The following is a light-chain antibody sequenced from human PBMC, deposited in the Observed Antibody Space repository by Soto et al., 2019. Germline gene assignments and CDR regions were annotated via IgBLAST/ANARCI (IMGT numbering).Light chain of an antibody. CDR3: LRSYSSPLI. V-gene: IGKV4-1*01. Sequence: DIVMTQSPDSLAVSLGERATINCKSSQSVLHNSYNKNYLAWYQQKPGHPPKVLIYWASTRESGVADPFSRMASATDFTPIIIDLPAEGVAGYSSLRSYSSPLIVGGGNKVEIK. CDR2: WAS. J-gene: IGKJ4*01. CDR1: QSVLHNSYNKNY.